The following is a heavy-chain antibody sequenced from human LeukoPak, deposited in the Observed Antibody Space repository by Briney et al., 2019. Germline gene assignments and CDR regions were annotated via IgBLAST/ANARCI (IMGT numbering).Heavy chain of an antibody. CDR3: ARGDTYYYYMDV. V-gene: IGHV4-34*01. Sequence: SETLSLTCAVYGGPFSGYYWSWIRQPPGKGLEWIGEINHSGSTNYNLSLKSRVTISVDTSKNQFSLKLSSVTAADTAVYYCARGDTYYYYMDVWGKGTTVTVSS. CDR2: INHSGST. D-gene: IGHD3-9*01. CDR1: GGPFSGYY. J-gene: IGHJ6*03.